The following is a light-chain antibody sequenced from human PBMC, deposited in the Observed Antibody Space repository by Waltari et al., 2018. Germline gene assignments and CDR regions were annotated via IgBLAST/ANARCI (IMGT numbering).Light chain of an antibody. CDR1: ILARKY. V-gene: IGLV3-27*01. CDR3: YSAADDNWV. Sequence: SYELTQPFSVSVSPGQTARNTCSGDILARKYVRWFQQKPGQAPVLVIYKDSERPSGIPNRFSGSSSGTTVTLTISGGQVDDEADYYCYSAADDNWVFGGGTKLTVL. CDR2: KDS. J-gene: IGLJ3*02.